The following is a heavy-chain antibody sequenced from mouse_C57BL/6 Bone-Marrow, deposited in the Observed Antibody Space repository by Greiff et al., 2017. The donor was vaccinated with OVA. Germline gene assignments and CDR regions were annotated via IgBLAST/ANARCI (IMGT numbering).Heavy chain of an antibody. CDR3: ARGGTTDYFDY. V-gene: IGHV1-61*01. CDR2: IYPSDSET. CDR1: GYTFTSYW. D-gene: IGHD1-1*01. Sequence: QVQLQQPGAELVKPGASVKMSCKASGYTFTSYWITWVKQRPGQGLEWIGNIYPSDSETHYNQKFKDKATLTVDKSSSTAYMQLSSLTSEDSAVYYCARGGTTDYFDYWGQGTTLTVSS. J-gene: IGHJ2*01.